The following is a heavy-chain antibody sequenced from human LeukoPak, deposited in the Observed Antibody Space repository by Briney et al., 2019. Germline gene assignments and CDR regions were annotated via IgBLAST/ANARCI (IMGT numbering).Heavy chain of an antibody. J-gene: IGHJ5*02. CDR1: GFSFTSYW. D-gene: IGHD4-23*01. CDR3: ARRRYGGNSGLAWFDP. Sequence: GESLKISCKGSGFSFTSYWIGWVRQMPGKGLEWMGIIYPGDSDTRYSPSFQGQVTISADKSISTAYLQWSSLKASDTAMYYCARRRYGGNSGLAWFDPWGQGTLVTVSS. CDR2: IYPGDSDT. V-gene: IGHV5-51*01.